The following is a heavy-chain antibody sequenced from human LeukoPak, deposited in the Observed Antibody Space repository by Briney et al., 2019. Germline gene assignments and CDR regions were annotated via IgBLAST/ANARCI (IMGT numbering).Heavy chain of an antibody. CDR1: GYTFTSYD. D-gene: IGHD3-3*01. V-gene: IGHV1-8*01. CDR3: ARGLRFLEWLLSWFDP. CDR2: MNPNSGNT. Sequence: ASVTVSCKASGYTFTSYDINWVRQATGQGLEWMGWMNPNSGNTGYAQKFQGRVTMTRNTSISTAYMELSSLRSEDTAVYYCARGLRFLEWLLSWFDPWGQGTLVTVSS. J-gene: IGHJ5*02.